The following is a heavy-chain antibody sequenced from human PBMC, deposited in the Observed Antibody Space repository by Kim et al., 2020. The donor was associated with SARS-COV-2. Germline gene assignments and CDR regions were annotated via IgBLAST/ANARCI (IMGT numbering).Heavy chain of an antibody. CDR1: GFSFSNYW. D-gene: IGHD6-13*01. Sequence: GGSLRLSCTASGFSFSNYWMTWVRQAPGRGLEWVANIKHDGGTKYYSGSVKGRFTISRDNAKNSLYLQMHSLRADDTAVYYCARSSSTLGGYGGQGTLVTVSS. V-gene: IGHV3-7*03. J-gene: IGHJ4*02. CDR3: ARSSSTLGGY. CDR2: IKHDGGTK.